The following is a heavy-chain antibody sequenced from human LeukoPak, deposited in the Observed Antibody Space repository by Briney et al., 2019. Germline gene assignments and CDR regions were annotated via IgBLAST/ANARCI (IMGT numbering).Heavy chain of an antibody. Sequence: GGGLTVSRPASGCTLRLYSLNGVRQAPRKGVEEVSYISSSSSPIYYTAPVKGRFTISRDTAKNSLYLQMSSLRAEDTAVYYCARDLNSNYDYWGQGTLVTVSS. V-gene: IGHV3-48*04. CDR3: ARDLNSNYDY. J-gene: IGHJ4*02. CDR2: ISSSSSPI. CDR1: GCTLRLYS. D-gene: IGHD4-11*01.